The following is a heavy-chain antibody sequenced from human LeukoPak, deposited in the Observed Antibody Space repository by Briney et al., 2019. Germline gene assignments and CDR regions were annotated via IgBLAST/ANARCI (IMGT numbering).Heavy chain of an antibody. J-gene: IGHJ5*02. CDR1: GGSFSGYY. Sequence: SETLSLTCAVYGGSFSGYYWSWIRQPPGKGLEWIGEINHSGSTNYNPSLKSRVTISVDTSKNQFSLKLSSVTAADTAVYYCARQGEGYYDSSGYTNNWFDPWGQGTLVTVSS. V-gene: IGHV4-34*01. CDR2: INHSGST. CDR3: ARQGEGYYDSSGYTNNWFDP. D-gene: IGHD3-22*01.